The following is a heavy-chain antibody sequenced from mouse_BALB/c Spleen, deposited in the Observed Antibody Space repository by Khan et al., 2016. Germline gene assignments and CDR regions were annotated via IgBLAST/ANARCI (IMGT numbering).Heavy chain of an antibody. CDR2: IDPANGNT. D-gene: IGHD2-14*01. Sequence: VQLQQPGAELVKPGASVKLSCTASGFNIKDTYMHWVKQRPEQGLEWIGRIDPANGNTKYDPKFQGKATITADTSSNTAYLQLSSLTSEDTAVYYCARGGVRRFYAMSYWGQGTSVTVSS. CDR1: GFNIKDTY. CDR3: ARGGVRRFYAMSY. V-gene: IGHV14-3*02. J-gene: IGHJ4*01.